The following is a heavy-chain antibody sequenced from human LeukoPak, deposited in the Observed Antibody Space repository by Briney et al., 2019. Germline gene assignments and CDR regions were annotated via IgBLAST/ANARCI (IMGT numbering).Heavy chain of an antibody. D-gene: IGHD3-22*01. J-gene: IGHJ4*02. Sequence: SETLSLTCTVSGGSITSSDYYWGWIRQPPGKGLEWIGSIYYSGNTYYNPSLKSRVTISVDTSKNQFSLKLNSVTAADTAVYYCRFLYYDISGYFPSFDYWGQGTLVTVSS. CDR1: GGSITSSDYY. V-gene: IGHV4-39*07. CDR2: IYYSGNT. CDR3: RFLYYDISGYFPSFDY.